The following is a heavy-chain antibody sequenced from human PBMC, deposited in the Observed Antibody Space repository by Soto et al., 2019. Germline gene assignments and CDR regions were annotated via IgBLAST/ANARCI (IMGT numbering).Heavy chain of an antibody. CDR2: IYYSGST. Sequence: SETVSLTXTVSGGSISSGGYYWSWIRQHPGKGLEWIGYIYYSGSTYYNPSLKSRVTISVDTSKNQFSLKLSSVTAADTAVYYCAREVRDSGYDYYFDYWGQGTLVTVSS. CDR3: AREVRDSGYDYYFDY. D-gene: IGHD5-12*01. V-gene: IGHV4-31*02. CDR1: GGSISSGGYY. J-gene: IGHJ4*02.